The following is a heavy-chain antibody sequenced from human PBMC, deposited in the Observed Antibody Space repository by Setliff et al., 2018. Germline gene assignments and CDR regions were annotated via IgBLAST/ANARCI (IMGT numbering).Heavy chain of an antibody. Sequence: LSLTCAVYGESFSGHYWSWIRQPPGKGLEWIGEINHSGSTNYNPSLKGRVTISVDTSKNQFSLKLSSVAAADTAVYYCARGFDVCGGGACYTDGPYYFDYWGLGTLVTV. J-gene: IGHJ4*02. CDR1: GESFSGHY. V-gene: IGHV4-34*01. CDR3: ARGFDVCGGGACYTDGPYYFDY. CDR2: INHSGST. D-gene: IGHD2-21*02.